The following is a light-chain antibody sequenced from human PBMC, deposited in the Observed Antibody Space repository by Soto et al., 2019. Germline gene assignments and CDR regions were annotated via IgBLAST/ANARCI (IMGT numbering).Light chain of an antibody. J-gene: IGKJ2*01. V-gene: IGKV3-20*01. Sequence: EIVLTQSPGTLFLSPGERATLSCRASQSVSSSSYLAWYQQKPGQAPRLLIYGASSRATGIPDRFSGSGSATDFTLTISRLEPEDVAVYYCRQYGSSPSYTFGQGTKLEIK. CDR1: QSVSSSSY. CDR2: GAS. CDR3: RQYGSSPSYT.